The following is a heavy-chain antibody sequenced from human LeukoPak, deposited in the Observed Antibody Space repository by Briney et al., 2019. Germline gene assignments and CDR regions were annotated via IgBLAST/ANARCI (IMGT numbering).Heavy chain of an antibody. J-gene: IGHJ4*02. V-gene: IGHV4-39*01. D-gene: IGHD1-26*01. Sequence: SETLSLTCTVSGGSTSSSDYYWGWIRQPPDEGLEWIASIRYSGNTYYNPSLKSRVTISVDTSKNQFSLKLSSVTAADTAVYYCAICDGTILDYWGQGTLVTVSS. CDR3: AICDGTILDY. CDR1: GGSTSSSDYY. CDR2: IRYSGNT.